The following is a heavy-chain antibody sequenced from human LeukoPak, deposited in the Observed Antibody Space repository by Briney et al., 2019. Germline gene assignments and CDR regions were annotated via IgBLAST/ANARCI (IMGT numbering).Heavy chain of an antibody. CDR2: ISYDGSNK. J-gene: IGHJ6*02. Sequence: GGSLRLSCAASGFTFSSYGMHWVRQAPGKGLEWVAVISYDGSNKYYADSVKGRFTISRDNSKNTLYLQMNSLRAEDTAVYYCAKYTAMVTEYYYYGMDVWGQGTPVTVSS. CDR1: GFTFSSYG. CDR3: AKYTAMVTEYYYYGMDV. D-gene: IGHD5-18*01. V-gene: IGHV3-30*18.